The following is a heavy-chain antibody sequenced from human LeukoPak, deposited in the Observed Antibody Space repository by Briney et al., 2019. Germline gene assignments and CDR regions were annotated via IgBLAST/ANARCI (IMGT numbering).Heavy chain of an antibody. CDR1: GFIFTNYA. CDR3: AKKLGSSPGDFFDY. J-gene: IGHJ4*02. V-gene: IGHV3-23*01. Sequence: AGSLRLSCAASGFIFTNYAMSWVGQVPGKGLQWVSDINDNGGTTFYADSVKGRFTISRDKSKNTLYLQMNSLRADDSAVYFCAKKLGSSPGDFFDYWGQGTLVTVSS. CDR2: INDNGGTT. D-gene: IGHD6-6*01.